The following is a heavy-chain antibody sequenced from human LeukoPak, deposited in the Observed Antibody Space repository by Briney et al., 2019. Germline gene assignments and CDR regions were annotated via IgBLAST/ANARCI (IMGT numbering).Heavy chain of an antibody. CDR2: IYYSGST. CDR1: SGSISSYY. V-gene: IGHV4-59*08. CDR3: AKTVAGYWYFDL. J-gene: IGHJ2*01. Sequence: PSETLSLTCTVSSGSISSYYWSWIRQPPGKGLEWIGYIYYSGSTNYNPSLKSRVTISVDTSKNQFSLKLSSVTAADTAVYYCAKTVAGYWYFDLWGRGTLVTVSS. D-gene: IGHD6-19*01.